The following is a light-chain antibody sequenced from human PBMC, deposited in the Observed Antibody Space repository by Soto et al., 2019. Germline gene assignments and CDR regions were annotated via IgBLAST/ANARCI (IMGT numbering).Light chain of an antibody. V-gene: IGLV7-46*01. CDR2: DTD. J-gene: IGLJ1*01. CDR3: LLSYHGGPYV. CDR1: TGPVTTGHY. Sequence: QTVVTQEPSVTVSPGGTVTLTCDSSTGPVTTGHYPYWFQQKPGQAPTTLIFDTDKRHSWTPARFSGALLGGKAALTLSGAQPDDEAEYYCLLSYHGGPYVFGTGTKVTVL.